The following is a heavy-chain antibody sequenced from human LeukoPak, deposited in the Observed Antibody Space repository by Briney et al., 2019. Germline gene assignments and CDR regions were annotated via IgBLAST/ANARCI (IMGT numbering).Heavy chain of an antibody. CDR1: GFTFDDYA. J-gene: IGHJ4*02. CDR2: IYSGGST. Sequence: GGSLRLSCVASGFTFDDYAMHWVRQAPGKGLEWVSVIYSGGSTYYADSVKGRFTISRDNSKNTLYLQMNSLRAEDTAVYYCARSIQLWEPFDYWGQGTLVTVSS. D-gene: IGHD5-18*01. CDR3: ARSIQLWEPFDY. V-gene: IGHV3-53*01.